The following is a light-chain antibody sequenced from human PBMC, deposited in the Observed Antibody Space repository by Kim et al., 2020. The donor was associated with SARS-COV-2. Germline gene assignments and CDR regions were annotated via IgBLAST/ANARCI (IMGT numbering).Light chain of an antibody. CDR2: GKN. V-gene: IGLV3-19*01. CDR3: NSRDSSGNHWV. J-gene: IGLJ3*02. Sequence: AWGKTGRIKCQGDSLRSYYASWYQQKPGQAPVIVIYGKNNRPSGIPDRFSGSSSGNTASLTITGAQAEDEADYYCNSRDSSGNHWVFGGGTQLTVL. CDR1: SLRSYY.